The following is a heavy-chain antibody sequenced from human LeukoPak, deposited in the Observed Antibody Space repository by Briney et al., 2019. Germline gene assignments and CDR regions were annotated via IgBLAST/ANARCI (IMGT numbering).Heavy chain of an antibody. D-gene: IGHD2/OR15-2a*01. CDR3: ARREYLTY. Sequence: GSVKVSCKASGYTFTDYYMHWVRQAPGQGLEWMGWINPSSGDTKYAQKFQGRVTMTRDTSISTAYMELSRLTSDDTAIYYCARREYLTYWGQEPWSPSPQ. V-gene: IGHV1-2*02. J-gene: IGHJ4*01. CDR1: GYTFTDYY. CDR2: INPSSGDT.